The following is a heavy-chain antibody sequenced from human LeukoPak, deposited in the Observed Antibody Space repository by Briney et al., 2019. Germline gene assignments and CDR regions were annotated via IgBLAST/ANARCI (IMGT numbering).Heavy chain of an antibody. CDR1: GGSITTSSYY. V-gene: IGHV4-39*07. J-gene: IGHJ4*02. CDR2: INHSGST. D-gene: IGHD6-19*01. Sequence: TSETLSLTCTVSGGSITTSSYYWGWIRQPPGKGLEWIGEINHSGSTNYNPSLKRRVTISVDTSKNQFSLKLSSVTAADTAVYYCARGRGSGWSSYGYWGQGTLVTVSS. CDR3: ARGRGSGWSSYGY.